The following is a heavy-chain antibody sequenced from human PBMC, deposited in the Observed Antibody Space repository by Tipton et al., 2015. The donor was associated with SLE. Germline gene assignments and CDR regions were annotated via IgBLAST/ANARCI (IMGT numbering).Heavy chain of an antibody. CDR1: GFTFHSNA. Sequence: QLVQSGGGLVQPGGSLRLSCAASGFTFHSNAMTWVRQAPGKGLEWVSYISSSGSTIYYADSVKGRFTISRDNAKNSLYLEMNSLRAEDSAVYYCARLPDAFHVWGQGTMVTVSA. CDR3: ARLPDAFHV. V-gene: IGHV3-48*04. J-gene: IGHJ3*01. CDR2: ISSSGSTI.